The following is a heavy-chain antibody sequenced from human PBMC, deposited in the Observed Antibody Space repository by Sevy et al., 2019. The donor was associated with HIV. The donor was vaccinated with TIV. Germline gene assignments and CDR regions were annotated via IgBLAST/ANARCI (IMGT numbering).Heavy chain of an antibody. CDR1: GYSFANNW. CDR3: ARLPVAAAGLYYFDY. V-gene: IGHV5-51*01. Sequence: GESLKISCKGSGYSFANNWIGWVRQMPGKGLEWMGLVYPGDSDTTYSPSFQGQVPISVDKSISTAYLQWNSLKASDTAMYYCARLPVAAAGLYYFDYWGQGTLVTVSS. J-gene: IGHJ4*02. D-gene: IGHD6-13*01. CDR2: VYPGDSDT.